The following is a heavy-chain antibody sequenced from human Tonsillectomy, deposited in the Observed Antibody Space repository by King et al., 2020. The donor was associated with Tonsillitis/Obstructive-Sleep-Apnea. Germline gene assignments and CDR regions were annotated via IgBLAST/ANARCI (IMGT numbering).Heavy chain of an antibody. J-gene: IGHJ6*02. CDR1: GYIFTNYW. CDR3: ARRSDFWSHGMDV. D-gene: IGHD3-3*01. Sequence: VQLVESGAEVKKPGESLRISCQGSGYIFTNYWITWVRQMPGKGLEWMGRIDPSDSYTNYSPSFQGHVTISTDKSLSTAYLQWSSLKASDTAIYYCARRSDFWSHGMDVWGQGTAVTVSS. V-gene: IGHV5-10-1*03. CDR2: IDPSDSYT.